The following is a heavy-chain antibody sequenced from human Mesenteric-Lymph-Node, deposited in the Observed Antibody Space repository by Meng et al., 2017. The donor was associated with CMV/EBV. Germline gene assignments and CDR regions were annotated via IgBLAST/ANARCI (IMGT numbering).Heavy chain of an antibody. D-gene: IGHD1-26*01. CDR1: GFTFGDYS. V-gene: IGHV3-30*04. Sequence: GESLKISCTASGFTFGDYSMSWVRQAPGKGLEWVAVISYDGSNKYYADSVKGRFTISRDNSKNTLYLQMNSLRAEDTAVYYCAREVVGATDYFDYWGQGTLVTVSS. J-gene: IGHJ4*02. CDR3: AREVVGATDYFDY. CDR2: ISYDGSNK.